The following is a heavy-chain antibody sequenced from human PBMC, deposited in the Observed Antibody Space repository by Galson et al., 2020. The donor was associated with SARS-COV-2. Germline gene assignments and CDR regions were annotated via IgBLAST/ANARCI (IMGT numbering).Heavy chain of an antibody. CDR3: ARGRGYYDSSGYYFDY. Sequence: SQTLSLTCTVSGGSISSYYWSWIRQPAGKGLEWIGRIYTSGSTNYNPSLESRVTMSVDTSKNQFSLKLSSVTAADTAVYYCARGRGYYDSSGYYFDYWGQGTLVTVSS. D-gene: IGHD3-22*01. J-gene: IGHJ4*02. V-gene: IGHV4-4*07. CDR1: GGSISSYY. CDR2: IYTSGST.